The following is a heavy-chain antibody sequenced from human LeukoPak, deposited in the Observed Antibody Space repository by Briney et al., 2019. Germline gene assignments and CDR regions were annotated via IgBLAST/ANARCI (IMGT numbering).Heavy chain of an antibody. Sequence: ASVKVSCKASGYTFTSYGISWMRQAPGQGLEWMGWISAYNGNTNYAQKLQGRVIMTTDTSTSTAYMELRSLRSDDTAVYYCARDPPQLALGWFDPWGQGTLVTVSS. CDR3: ARDPPQLALGWFDP. D-gene: IGHD6-13*01. CDR2: ISAYNGNT. V-gene: IGHV1-18*01. J-gene: IGHJ5*02. CDR1: GYTFTSYG.